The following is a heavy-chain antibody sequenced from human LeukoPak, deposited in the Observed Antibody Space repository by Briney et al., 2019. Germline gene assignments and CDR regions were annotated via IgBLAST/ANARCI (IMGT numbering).Heavy chain of an antibody. J-gene: IGHJ4*02. CDR1: GYTFTSYG. V-gene: IGHV1-18*01. CDR2: ISAYNGNT. CDR3: ARDAGYCSSTSCYVPAPLGFSDY. D-gene: IGHD2-2*01. Sequence: VASVKVSCKASGYTFTSYGISWLRQAPGQGLEWMGWISAYNGNTNYAQKLQGRVTMTTDTSTSTAYMELRSLRSDDTAVYYCARDAGYCSSTSCYVPAPLGFSDYWGQGTLVTVSS.